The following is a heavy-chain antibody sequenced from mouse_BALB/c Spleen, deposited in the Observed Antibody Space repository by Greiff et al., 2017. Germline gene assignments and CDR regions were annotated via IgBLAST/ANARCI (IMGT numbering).Heavy chain of an antibody. CDR3: ARSQSRDYFDY. V-gene: IGHV5-9-4*01. CDR1: GFTFSSYA. Sequence: EVMLVESGGGLVKPGGSLKLSCAASGFTFSSYAMSWVRQSPEKRLEWVAEISSGGSYTYYPDTVTGRFTISRDNAKNTLYLEMSSLRSEDTAMYYCARSQSRDYFDYWGQGTTLTVSS. D-gene: IGHD3-1*01. J-gene: IGHJ2*01. CDR2: ISSGGSYT.